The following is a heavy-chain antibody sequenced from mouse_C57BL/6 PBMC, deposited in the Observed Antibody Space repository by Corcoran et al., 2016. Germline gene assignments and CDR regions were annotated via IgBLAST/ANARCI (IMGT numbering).Heavy chain of an antibody. J-gene: IGHJ1*03. Sequence: QVTLKESGPGILQSSPTLSLPCSFSGFSLSTSGMGVSWIRQHSGKGLEWLAHIYWDDDKRYNPSLKSRLTISKVTSRNQVFLKITSVDTADTASYDCARRALCYYGTSPLWYFDVWGTGTTVTVSS. CDR1: GFSLSTSGMG. CDR3: ARRALCYYGTSPLWYFDV. D-gene: IGHD1-1*01. V-gene: IGHV8-12*01. CDR2: IYWDDDK.